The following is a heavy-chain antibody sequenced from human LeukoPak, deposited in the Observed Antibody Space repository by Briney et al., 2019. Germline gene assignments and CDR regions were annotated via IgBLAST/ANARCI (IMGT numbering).Heavy chain of an antibody. D-gene: IGHD6-19*01. Sequence: GGSLRLSCAASGFTFSDYYMSWIRQAPGKGLEWVSYISSSGSTIYYADSVKGRFTTSRDNAKNSLYLQMNSLRAEDTAVYYCARDQSSGWSQTDYWGQGTLVTVSS. V-gene: IGHV3-11*01. J-gene: IGHJ4*02. CDR2: ISSSGSTI. CDR3: ARDQSSGWSQTDY. CDR1: GFTFSDYY.